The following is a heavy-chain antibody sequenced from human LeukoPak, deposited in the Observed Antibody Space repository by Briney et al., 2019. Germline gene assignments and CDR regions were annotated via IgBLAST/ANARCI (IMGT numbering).Heavy chain of an antibody. D-gene: IGHD1-26*01. CDR1: GFTFSNYG. Sequence: GRSLRLFCAASGFTFSNYGMHWVRQAPGKGLEWVAVIWYDGSYKYYVDSVKGRFTISRDNSKNTLYLQMNSLRAEDTAVYYCAKPTRGSGSFLIDYWGQGTLVTVSS. CDR3: AKPTRGSGSFLIDY. V-gene: IGHV3-33*06. CDR2: IWYDGSYK. J-gene: IGHJ4*02.